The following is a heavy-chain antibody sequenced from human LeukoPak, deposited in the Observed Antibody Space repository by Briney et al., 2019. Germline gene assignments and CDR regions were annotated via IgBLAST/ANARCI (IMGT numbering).Heavy chain of an antibody. Sequence: ASVKVSCKASGYTFTGYYMHWVRQAPGQGLEWMGRINPNSGGTNYAQKFQGRVTMTRDTSISTAYMELSRVRSDDTAVYYCAREQDSSGYYPDWGQGTLVTVSS. D-gene: IGHD3-22*01. J-gene: IGHJ4*02. CDR3: AREQDSSGYYPD. V-gene: IGHV1-2*06. CDR1: GYTFTGYY. CDR2: INPNSGGT.